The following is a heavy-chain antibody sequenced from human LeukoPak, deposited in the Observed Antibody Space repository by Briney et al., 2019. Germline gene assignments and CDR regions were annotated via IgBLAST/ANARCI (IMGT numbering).Heavy chain of an antibody. J-gene: IGHJ6*02. Sequence: PSETLSLTCTVSGGSISGYYWSWIRQPPGKGLEWIGYIYYTGNTNYNPSLKSRVTISVDTSKNQFSLKLSSVTAADTAVYYCARFPYSSGNTEWYYYGMDVWGQGTTVTVSS. CDR2: IYYTGNT. CDR1: GGSISGYY. D-gene: IGHD3-10*01. V-gene: IGHV4-59*01. CDR3: ARFPYSSGNTEWYYYGMDV.